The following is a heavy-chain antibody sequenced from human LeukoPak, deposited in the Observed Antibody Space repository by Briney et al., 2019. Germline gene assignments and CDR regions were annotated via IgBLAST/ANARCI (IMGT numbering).Heavy chain of an antibody. V-gene: IGHV3-74*01. CDR3: ARWPLGVDGFGESRNYFDY. CDR1: GFTFSSYW. CDR2: INSDGSST. D-gene: IGHD3-10*01. J-gene: IGHJ4*02. Sequence: GGSLRLSCAASGFTFSSYWMHWARQAPGKGLVWVSRINSDGSSTSYADSVKGRFTISRDNAKNTLYLQMNSLRAEDTAVYYCARWPLGVDGFGESRNYFDYWGQGTLVTVSS.